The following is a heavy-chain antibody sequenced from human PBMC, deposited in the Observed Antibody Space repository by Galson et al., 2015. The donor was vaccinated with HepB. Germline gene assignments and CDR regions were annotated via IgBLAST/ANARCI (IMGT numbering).Heavy chain of an antibody. V-gene: IGHV3-15*01. Sequence: SLRLSCAASRFTFSNAWMNWVRQAPGKGLEWVGRIKSKTDGGTTDYAAPVKGRFTISRDDSKNTLYLQMNSLKTEDTAVYYCTTGGVVIMSYYYALDVWGQGTTVTVSS. J-gene: IGHJ6*02. CDR3: TTGGVVIMSYYYALDV. CDR1: RFTFSNAW. D-gene: IGHD3-3*01. CDR2: IKSKTDGGTT.